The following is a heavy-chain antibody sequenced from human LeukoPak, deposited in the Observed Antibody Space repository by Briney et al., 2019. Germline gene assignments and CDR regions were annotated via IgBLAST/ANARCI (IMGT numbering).Heavy chain of an antibody. CDR2: INHSGST. Sequence: SETLSLTCAVSGGSFSGYYWSWIRQPPGKGLEWIGEINHSGSTNYNPSLKSRVTISVDTSKNQFSLKLSSVTAADTAVYYCARHPGNYYYYYYMDVWGKGTTVTVSS. V-gene: IGHV4-34*01. J-gene: IGHJ6*03. CDR3: ARHPGNYYYYYYMDV. CDR1: GGSFSGYY.